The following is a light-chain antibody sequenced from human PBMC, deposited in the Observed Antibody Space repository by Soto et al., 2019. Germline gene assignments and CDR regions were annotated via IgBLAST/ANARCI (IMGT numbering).Light chain of an antibody. V-gene: IGKV1-5*01. CDR1: QTISSW. Sequence: DIQMTQSPSTLSGSVGDRVTITCRASQTISSWLAWYQQKPGKAPKLLIYDASSLESGVPSRLSGRGSGTEFTLTISSLQPDDFATYYCQQYNSYWTFGQGTKVDIK. CDR3: QQYNSYWT. J-gene: IGKJ1*01. CDR2: DAS.